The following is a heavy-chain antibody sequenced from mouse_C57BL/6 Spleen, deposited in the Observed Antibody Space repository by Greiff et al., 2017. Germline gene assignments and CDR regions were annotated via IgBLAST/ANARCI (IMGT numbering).Heavy chain of an antibody. CDR3: VAHLMDY. CDR2: IRSKSNNYAN. Sequence: EVQLVESGGGLVQPKGSLKLSCAASGFSFNTYAMNWVRQAPGKGLEWVARIRSKSNNYANYYADSVKARFTISRDDSESMLYLQMNNVKTVDTAVYYCVAHLMDYWGQGTSVTVSA. J-gene: IGHJ4*01. CDR1: GFSFNTYA. V-gene: IGHV10-1*01.